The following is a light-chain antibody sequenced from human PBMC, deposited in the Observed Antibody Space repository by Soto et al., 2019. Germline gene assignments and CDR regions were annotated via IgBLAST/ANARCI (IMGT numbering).Light chain of an antibody. CDR3: QQYGSSSWT. J-gene: IGKJ1*01. CDR2: GAS. Sequence: EIVLTQSPGTLSLSPGERATLSCRASQSVSSSYLAWYQQTPGQAPRLLIYGASSRATGIPDRFSGSGSDTDFTLTISRLEPEDVAVYYCQQYGSSSWTFGQGTKVEIK. V-gene: IGKV3-20*01. CDR1: QSVSSSY.